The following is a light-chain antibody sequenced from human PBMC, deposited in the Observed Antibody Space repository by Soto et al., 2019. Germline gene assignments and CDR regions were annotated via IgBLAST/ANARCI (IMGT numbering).Light chain of an antibody. J-gene: IGLJ1*01. CDR1: SSDVGVYNY. V-gene: IGLV2-14*01. CDR3: SSYTSSSTPYV. Sequence: QSVLTQPASVSGSPGQSITISCTGTSSDVGVYNYVPWYQQHPGKVPKLMIYDVSNRPSGVSNRFSGSKSGNTASLTISGLQAEDEADYYCSSYTSSSTPYVFGTGTKVTVL. CDR2: DVS.